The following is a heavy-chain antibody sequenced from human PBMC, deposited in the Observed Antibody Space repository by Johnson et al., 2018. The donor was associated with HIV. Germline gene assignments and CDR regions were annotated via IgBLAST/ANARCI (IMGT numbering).Heavy chain of an antibody. CDR2: IRYDGSNK. D-gene: IGHD2-2*01. CDR3: ARHHPASDAFDI. J-gene: IGHJ3*02. CDR1: GFTFSDYW. Sequence: QVQLVESGGGAVQPGKSLRLSCAASGFTFSDYWMSWVRQAPGKGLEWVAFIRYDGSNKYYADSVKGRFTISRDNSKNTLYLQMNSLRAEDTAVYYCARHHPASDAFDIWGQGTMVTVSS. V-gene: IGHV3-33*08.